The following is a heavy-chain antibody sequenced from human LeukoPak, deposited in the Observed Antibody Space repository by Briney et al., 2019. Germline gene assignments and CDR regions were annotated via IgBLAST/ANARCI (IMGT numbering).Heavy chain of an antibody. CDR1: GGSISSSSYY. D-gene: IGHD3-3*01. CDR3: ARHQYDFWGGYPHYFDY. V-gene: IGHV4-39*01. Sequence: SETLSLTCTVSGGSISSSSYYWGWIRQPPGKGLEWIGSSHYSGSTYYNPSLQSRVTISVDTSKNQYSLTLSSVTAADTAVDYCARHQYDFWGGYPHYFDYWGKGTLVTVSS. CDR2: SHYSGST. J-gene: IGHJ4*02.